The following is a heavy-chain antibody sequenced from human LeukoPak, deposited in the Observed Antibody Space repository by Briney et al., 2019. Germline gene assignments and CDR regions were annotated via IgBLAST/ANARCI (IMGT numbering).Heavy chain of an antibody. J-gene: IGHJ4*02. D-gene: IGHD1-26*01. V-gene: IGHV3-74*01. CDR3: AREEGATDY. CDR1: GFTFSTYW. Sequence: PGGSLRLSCAASGFTFSTYWMHWVRHAPGEGLVWLSHINGDGRNTNYADSVKGRFTISRDNAKNTLYLQMNSLRAEDTAVYYCAREEGATDYWGQGTLVTVSS. CDR2: INGDGRNT.